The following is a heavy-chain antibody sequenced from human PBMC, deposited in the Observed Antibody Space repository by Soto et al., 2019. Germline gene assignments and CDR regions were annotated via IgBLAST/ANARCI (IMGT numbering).Heavy chain of an antibody. CDR2: LSDSGGSI. D-gene: IGHD6-13*01. V-gene: IGHV3-23*01. J-gene: IGHJ4*02. CDR1: GFTFSRHA. Sequence: GSLRLSGTASGFTFSRHAMTWVRQAQGKGLEWVSGLSDSGGSIYYADSVKGRFTISRDNSMNTLYLQMNTLRAEDTAIYYCAKVSSSWYAGFFDLWGQGTLVTVSS. CDR3: AKVSSSWYAGFFDL.